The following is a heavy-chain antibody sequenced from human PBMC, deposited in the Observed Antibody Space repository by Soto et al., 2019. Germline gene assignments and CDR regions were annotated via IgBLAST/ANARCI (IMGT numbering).Heavy chain of an antibody. CDR2: INNDGSST. CDR3: ARFHRTDYSFDY. V-gene: IGHV3-74*01. J-gene: IGHJ4*02. D-gene: IGHD1-1*01. CDR1: GFTFSTYW. Sequence: GGSLSLSCAASGFTFSTYWMHWVRQGSGKGLVWVSRINNDGSSTSYADSVKGRFTISRDNAKNTLYLQMNSLRAEDTAVYYCARFHRTDYSFDYWGRGTLVTVSS.